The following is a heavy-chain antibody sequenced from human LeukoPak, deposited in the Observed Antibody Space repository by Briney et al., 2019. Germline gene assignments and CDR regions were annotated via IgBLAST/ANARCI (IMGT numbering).Heavy chain of an antibody. J-gene: IGHJ4*02. CDR2: IRYDGSNK. CDR3: AKVRYEYCGGDCHSYYFDY. CDR1: GFIFSSYG. V-gene: IGHV3-30*02. Sequence: PGGSLRLSCAASGFIFSSYGMHWVRQAPGKGLEWVAFIRYDGSNKYYADSVKGRFTVSRDNSKNTLYLQMNSLRAEDTAVYYCAKVRYEYCGGDCHSYYFDYWGQGTLITVSS. D-gene: IGHD2-21*01.